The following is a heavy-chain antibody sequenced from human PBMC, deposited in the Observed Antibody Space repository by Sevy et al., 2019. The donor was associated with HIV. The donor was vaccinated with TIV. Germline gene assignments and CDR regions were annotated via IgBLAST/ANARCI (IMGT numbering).Heavy chain of an antibody. V-gene: IGHV3-33*01. CDR2: IWYDGSNK. Sequence: GGSLRLSCAASGFTFSSYGMHWVRQAPGKGLEWVEVIWYDGSNKYYADSVKGRFTISRDNSKNTLYLQMNSLRAEDTAVYYCARVSGEIRFGYYYYYGMDVWGQGTTVTVSS. D-gene: IGHD3-10*01. J-gene: IGHJ6*02. CDR1: GFTFSSYG. CDR3: ARVSGEIRFGYYYYYGMDV.